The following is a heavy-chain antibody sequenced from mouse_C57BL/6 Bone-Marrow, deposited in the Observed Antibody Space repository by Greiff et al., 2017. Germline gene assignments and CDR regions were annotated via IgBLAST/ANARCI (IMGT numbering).Heavy chain of an antibody. D-gene: IGHD1-1*01. V-gene: IGHV1-82*01. Sequence: LLESGPELVKPGASVKISCKASGYAFSSSWMNWVKQRPGKGLEWIGRIYPGDGDTNYNGKFKGKATLTADKSSSTAYMQLSSLTSEDSAVYFCARENYSGSNGYWGQGTTLTVSS. CDR1: GYAFSSSW. J-gene: IGHJ2*01. CDR3: ARENYSGSNGY. CDR2: IYPGDGDT.